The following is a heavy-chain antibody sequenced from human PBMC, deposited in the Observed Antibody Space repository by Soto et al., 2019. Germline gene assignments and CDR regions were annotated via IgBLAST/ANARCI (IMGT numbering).Heavy chain of an antibody. Sequence: QITLKESGPTLVKPTQTLTLTCTFSGFSLSTSGVGVGWIRQPPGKALEWLALIYWDDDKRYSPSLKSRLTITKDTSKNQVVLTMTNMDPVDTATYYCARLERWGSSWYFGYYYGMDVWGQGTTVTVSS. J-gene: IGHJ6*02. V-gene: IGHV2-5*02. CDR2: IYWDDDK. CDR3: ARLERWGSSWYFGYYYGMDV. D-gene: IGHD6-13*01. CDR1: GFSLSTSGVG.